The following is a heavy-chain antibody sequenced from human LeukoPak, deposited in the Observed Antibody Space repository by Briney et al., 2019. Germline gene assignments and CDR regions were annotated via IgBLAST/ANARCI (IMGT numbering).Heavy chain of an antibody. CDR1: GFTFSSYA. CDR3: AKDQYYYDSSGAYNWFDP. J-gene: IGHJ5*02. V-gene: IGHV3-23*01. Sequence: QPGGSLRLSCAASGFTFSSYAMSWVRQAPGKGLEWVSAISGSGGSTYYADSVKGRFTISRDNSKNTLYLQMNSLRAEDTAVYYCAKDQYYYDSSGAYNWFDPWGQGTLVTVSS. CDR2: ISGSGGST. D-gene: IGHD3-22*01.